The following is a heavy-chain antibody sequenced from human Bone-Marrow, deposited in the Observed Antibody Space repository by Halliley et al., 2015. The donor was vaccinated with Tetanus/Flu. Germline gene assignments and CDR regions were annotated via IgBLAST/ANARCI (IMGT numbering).Heavy chain of an antibody. V-gene: IGHV4-59*01. Sequence: TLSLTCTVSGGSITSDYWSWIRKPPGKGLEWIGYIYYSGSTDYNSSLKSRVTISFDRSKNQFSLKVRSVTAADTAVYYCARAGSSGLLDPWGQGTLGTVSS. CDR1: GGSITSDY. J-gene: IGHJ5*02. CDR2: IYYSGST. D-gene: IGHD3-22*01. CDR3: ARAGSSGLLDP.